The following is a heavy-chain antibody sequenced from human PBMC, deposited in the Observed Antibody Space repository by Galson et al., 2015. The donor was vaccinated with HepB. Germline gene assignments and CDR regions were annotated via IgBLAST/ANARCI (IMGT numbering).Heavy chain of an antibody. CDR1: GYTFSSYS. D-gene: IGHD2-15*01. J-gene: IGHJ5*02. CDR3: ARGGFVAVVTATLNNWFDP. V-gene: IGHV1-18*01. Sequence: SVKVSCKASGYTFSSYSIAWVRQAPGQGLEWMGCISAYDGSTIYAQKLQGRVTMTTETSTATAYMELRSLRSDDTAVYYCARGGFVAVVTATLNNWFDPWGQGTLVTVPS. CDR2: ISAYDGST.